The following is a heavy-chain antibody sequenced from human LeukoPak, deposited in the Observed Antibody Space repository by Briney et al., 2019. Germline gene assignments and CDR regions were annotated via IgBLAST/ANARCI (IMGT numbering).Heavy chain of an antibody. CDR2: IQTDEKDT. V-gene: IGHV3-74*03. Sequence: PGGSLRLSCAASGFAFSRYLMHWVRHAPGKGLVWVSRIQTDEKDTTYADSVKGRFTISRDNAKNTLYLQMDSLRVDEGTAVYYCARAAGNTYAMDVWGKGTTVTVSS. CDR1: GFAFSRYL. CDR3: ARAAGNTYAMDV. J-gene: IGHJ6*03. D-gene: IGHD2/OR15-2a*01.